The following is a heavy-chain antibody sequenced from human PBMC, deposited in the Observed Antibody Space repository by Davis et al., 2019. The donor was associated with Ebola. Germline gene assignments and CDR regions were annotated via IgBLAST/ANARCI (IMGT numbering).Heavy chain of an antibody. D-gene: IGHD2-2*02. J-gene: IGHJ5*02. CDR2: INPNSGGT. V-gene: IGHV1-2*02. Sequence: SVKVSCKASGYTFTGYYMHWVRPAPGQGLEWMGWINPNSGGTNYAQKFQGRVTMTRDTSISTAYMELSRLRSDDTAVYYCARDRPAAIRSVNWFDPWGQGTLVTVSS. CDR3: ARDRPAAIRSVNWFDP. CDR1: GYTFTGYY.